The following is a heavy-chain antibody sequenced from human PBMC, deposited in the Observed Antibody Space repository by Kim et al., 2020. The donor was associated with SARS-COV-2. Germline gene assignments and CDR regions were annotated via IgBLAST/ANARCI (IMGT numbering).Heavy chain of an antibody. CDR1: GFAFSNCW. Sequence: GGSLRLSCEASGFAFSNCWMHWVRQAPGTGLVWVSLINSDDVTNEYADSVNGRFTISRDNAKNTLYLQMESLTVEDTAVYYCARERGCQFGEFGSLDIWGQGTMVTVSS. V-gene: IGHV3-74*01. CDR3: ARERGCQFGEFGSLDI. D-gene: IGHD3-10*01. J-gene: IGHJ3*02. CDR2: INSDDVTN.